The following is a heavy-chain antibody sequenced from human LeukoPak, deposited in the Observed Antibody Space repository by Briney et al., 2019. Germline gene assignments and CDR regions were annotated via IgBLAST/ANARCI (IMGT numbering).Heavy chain of an antibody. CDR3: ARGGVYYYDSSAQGAFDI. J-gene: IGHJ3*02. CDR1: GGSISSYY. V-gene: IGHV4-59*08. D-gene: IGHD3-22*01. CDR2: IYYSGST. Sequence: PSETLSLTCTVSGGSISSYYWSWIRQPPGKGLEWIGNIYYSGSTNYNPSLKSRVTISVDTSKNQFSLKLSSVTAADTAVYYCARGGVYYYDSSAQGAFDIWGQGTMVTVSS.